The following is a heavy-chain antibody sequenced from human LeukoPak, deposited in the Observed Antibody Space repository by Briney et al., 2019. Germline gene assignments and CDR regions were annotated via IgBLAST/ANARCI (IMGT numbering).Heavy chain of an antibody. V-gene: IGHV4-59*08. CDR3: ARREGSHYSVDV. Sequence: SETLSLNCTVSGASLSSYYWSWIRQPPGKGLEWIGSIYYSGVTNFNPSLKRRVAMSVDTSRNLFSLRVTSVTAADTAVYYCARREGSHYSVDVWGQGTTVTVSS. CDR1: GASLSSYY. CDR2: IYYSGVT. D-gene: IGHD5-12*01. J-gene: IGHJ6*02.